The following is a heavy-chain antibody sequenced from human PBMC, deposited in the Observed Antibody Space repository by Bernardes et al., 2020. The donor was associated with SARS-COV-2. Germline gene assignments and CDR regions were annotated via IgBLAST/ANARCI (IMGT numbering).Heavy chain of an antibody. CDR2: VYHIGTT. J-gene: IGHJ4*02. V-gene: IGHV4-59*01. CDR1: GGSIPSSY. Sequence: SETLSLTCTVAGGSIPSSYWSWIRQPPGPGLAWIGYVYHIGTTSYNPSLKSRVTISRGTSNTQFSLKLKSVTAADTALYYCARDPGLFFTGSFDSWGPGTLVIVSS. CDR3: ARDPGLFFTGSFDS.